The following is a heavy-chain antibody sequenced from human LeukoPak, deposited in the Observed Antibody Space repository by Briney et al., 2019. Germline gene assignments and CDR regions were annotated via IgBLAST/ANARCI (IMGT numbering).Heavy chain of an antibody. V-gene: IGHV3-21*01. CDR1: GFTFSSHS. CDR2: ISSSSSYI. D-gene: IGHD2-21*02. Sequence: PGGSLRLSCAASGFTFSSHSMNWVRQAPGKGLEWVSSISSSSSYIYYADSVKGRFTISRDNAKNSLYLQMNSLRAEDTAVYYCARDNLEGDCGGDCLNGAFDIWGQGTMVTVSS. CDR3: ARDNLEGDCGGDCLNGAFDI. J-gene: IGHJ3*02.